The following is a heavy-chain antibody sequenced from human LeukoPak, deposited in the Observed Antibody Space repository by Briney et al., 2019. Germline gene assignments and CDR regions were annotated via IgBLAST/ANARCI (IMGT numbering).Heavy chain of an antibody. V-gene: IGHV4-39*01. Sequence: SETLSLTCTVSGGSVSSSSYYWGWIRQPPGKGLELIGSIYYSGSTYYNPSLKSRVTISVDTSKNQFSLKLSSVTAADTAVYYCARNFRNDYGDYRRVNARCSAFDIWGQGTMVTVSS. CDR3: ARNFRNDYGDYRRVNARCSAFDI. D-gene: IGHD4-17*01. CDR2: IYYSGST. J-gene: IGHJ3*02. CDR1: GGSVSSSSYY.